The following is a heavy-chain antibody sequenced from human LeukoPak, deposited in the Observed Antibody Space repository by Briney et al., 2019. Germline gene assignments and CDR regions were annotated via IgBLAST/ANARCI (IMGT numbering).Heavy chain of an antibody. Sequence: PGGSLRLSCAASVFTFSSYAMSWVRQAPGKGLEWVSAISGSGGSTYYADSVKGRFTISRDNSKNTLYLQMNSLRAEDTAVYYCAKVAGGRELLPYDYCGQGNLVTVSS. CDR1: VFTFSSYA. V-gene: IGHV3-23*01. CDR2: ISGSGGST. J-gene: IGHJ4*02. D-gene: IGHD1-26*01. CDR3: AKVAGGRELLPYDY.